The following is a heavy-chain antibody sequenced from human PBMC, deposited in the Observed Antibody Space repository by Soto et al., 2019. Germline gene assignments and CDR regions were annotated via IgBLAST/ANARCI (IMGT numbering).Heavy chain of an antibody. D-gene: IGHD2-15*01. CDR1: GFTFDDYA. CDR2: ISWNSGSI. Sequence: PGGSLRLSCAASGFTFDDYAMHWVRQAPGKGLEWVSGISWNSGSIGYADSVKGRFTISRDNAKNSLYLQMNSLRAEDTALYYCAKDSARYCSGGSCFGCADYWGQGTLVTVSS. CDR3: AKDSARYCSGGSCFGCADY. V-gene: IGHV3-9*01. J-gene: IGHJ4*02.